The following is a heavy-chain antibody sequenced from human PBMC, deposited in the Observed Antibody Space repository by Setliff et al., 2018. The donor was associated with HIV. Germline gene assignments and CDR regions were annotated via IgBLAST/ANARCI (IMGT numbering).Heavy chain of an antibody. CDR1: GYTFTGYY. CDR2: INPNSGGT. V-gene: IGHV1-2*06. J-gene: IGHJ4*02. CDR3: ARDRVAARLYFDF. D-gene: IGHD6-6*01. Sequence: ASVKVSCKASGYTFTGYYMHWVRQAPGQGLEWMGRINPNSGGTNYAQKFQGRVTMTRDTSISTAYMELSRLRSDDTAVYYCARDRVAARLYFDFWGQGTLVTVSS.